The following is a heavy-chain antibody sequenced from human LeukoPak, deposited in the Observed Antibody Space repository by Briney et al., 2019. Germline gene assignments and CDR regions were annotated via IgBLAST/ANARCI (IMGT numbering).Heavy chain of an antibody. CDR2: INHSGST. V-gene: IGHV4-34*01. Sequence: PSETLSLTCAVYGGSSSGYYWSWIRQPPGKGLEWIGEINHSGSTNYNPSLKSRVTISVDTSKNQFSLKLSSVTAADTAVYYCARAGATVVTASNWFDPWGQGTLVTVSS. D-gene: IGHD2-21*02. CDR3: ARAGATVVTASNWFDP. CDR1: GGSSSGYY. J-gene: IGHJ5*02.